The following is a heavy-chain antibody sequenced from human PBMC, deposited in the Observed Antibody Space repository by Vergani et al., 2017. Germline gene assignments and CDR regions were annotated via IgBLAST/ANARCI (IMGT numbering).Heavy chain of an antibody. CDR1: GYSISRGYY. V-gene: IGHV4-38-2*02. CDR2: VFHSGSA. Sequence: QVQLQESGPGLVKPSETLSLTCSVSGYSISRGYYWGWIRQPPGKGLEWIATVFHSGSAYYNPSLRRRVTISVETSKNQFSLRLSSVTAADTAVYYCVRRNNVVRETDYFDYWGQGILVTVSS. CDR3: VRRNNVVRETDYFDY. D-gene: IGHD3-10*01. J-gene: IGHJ4*02.